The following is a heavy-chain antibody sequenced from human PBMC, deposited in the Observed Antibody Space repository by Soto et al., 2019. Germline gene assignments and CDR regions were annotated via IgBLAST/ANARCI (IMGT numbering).Heavy chain of an antibody. Sequence: QLQLQESGSGLVKPSQTLSLTCAVSGGSISSGGYSWSWIRQPPGKGLEWIGYIYHSGSTYYNPSRRSGVAMAVGRSKSQFSLKLRSVTAADTAGYYCARVPDRWGQGTLVTVSS. CDR2: IYHSGST. CDR1: GGSISSGGYS. V-gene: IGHV4-30-2*01. CDR3: ARVPDR. J-gene: IGHJ5*02.